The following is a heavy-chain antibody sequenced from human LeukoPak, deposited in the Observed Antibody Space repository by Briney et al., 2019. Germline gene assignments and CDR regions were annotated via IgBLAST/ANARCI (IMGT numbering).Heavy chain of an antibody. J-gene: IGHJ6*03. CDR1: GGTFSSYA. V-gene: IGHV1-69*05. CDR3: ARGPPPYSNYYYMDV. Sequence: GASVKVSCKASGGTFSSYAISWVRQAPGQGLEWMGGIIPIFGTADYAQKFQGRVTITTDESTSTAYMELSSLRSEDTAVYYCARGPPPYSNYYYMDVWGKGTTVTVSS. D-gene: IGHD4-11*01. CDR2: IIPIFGTA.